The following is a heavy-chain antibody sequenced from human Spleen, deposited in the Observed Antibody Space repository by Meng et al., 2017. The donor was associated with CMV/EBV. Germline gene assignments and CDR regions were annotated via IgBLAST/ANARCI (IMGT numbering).Heavy chain of an antibody. V-gene: IGHV1-69*05. D-gene: IGHD5-18*01. CDR1: GGTFSRYA. J-gene: IGHJ6*02. CDR3: AREIHLYGMDV. Sequence: SVKVSCKASGGTFSRYAFSWVRQAPGQGLEWMGGIIPMFGIVKYAQKFQGRVTVTTDESTSTAYMELSSLRSEDTAVYYCAREIHLYGMDVWGQGTTVTVSS. CDR2: IIPMFGIV.